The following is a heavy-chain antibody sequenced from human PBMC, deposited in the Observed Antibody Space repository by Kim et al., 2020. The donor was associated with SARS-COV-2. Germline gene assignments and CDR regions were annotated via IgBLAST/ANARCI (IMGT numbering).Heavy chain of an antibody. V-gene: IGHV3-23*01. CDR3: AKSAQLKYTRCFDF. D-gene: IGHD2-2*02. CDR2: ISDKSIYI. J-gene: IGHJ4*02. CDR1: GFPFSTYS. Sequence: GGSLRLSCAASGFPFSTYSMNWVRQAPGKGPEWVSSISDKSIYIFYADSVRGRFTVSRDNSKNTVYLQMNSLRAEDSAVYYCAKSAQLKYTRCFDFWGQG.